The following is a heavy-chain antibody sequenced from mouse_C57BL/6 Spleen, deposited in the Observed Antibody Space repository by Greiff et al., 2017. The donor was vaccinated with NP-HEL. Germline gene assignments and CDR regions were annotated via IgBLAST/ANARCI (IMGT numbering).Heavy chain of an antibody. CDR1: GYAFSSYW. J-gene: IGHJ4*01. CDR3: ARRFLGHAMDY. V-gene: IGHV1-80*01. Sequence: VQGVESGAELVKPGASVKISCKASGYAFSSYWMNWVKQRPGQGLEWIGQIYPGDGDTNYNGKFKGKATLTADNSSSTAYMQRSSLTSGDSAVLFCARRFLGHAMDYWGQGTSVTVAS. CDR2: IYPGDGDT. D-gene: IGHD3-3*01.